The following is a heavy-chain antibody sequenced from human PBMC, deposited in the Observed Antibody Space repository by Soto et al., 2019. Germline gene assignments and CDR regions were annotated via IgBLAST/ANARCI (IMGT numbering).Heavy chain of an antibody. CDR3: ARVSSSWDKYYFDY. J-gene: IGHJ4*02. Sequence: QVQLVQSGAEVKKPGSSVKVSCKASGGTFSNYAISWVRQAPGQGLEWMGGIIPIFGTTNYAQRFQGRVTITADESTNTDYMELSSLRSEDTAVYYCARVSSSWDKYYFDYWGQGTLVTVSS. V-gene: IGHV1-69*12. D-gene: IGHD6-13*01. CDR1: GGTFSNYA. CDR2: IIPIFGTT.